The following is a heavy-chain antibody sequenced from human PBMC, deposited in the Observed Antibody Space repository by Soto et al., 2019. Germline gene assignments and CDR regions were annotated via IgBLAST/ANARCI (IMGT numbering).Heavy chain of an antibody. CDR3: ARVDGDYTMDV. CDR1: GFTFSTYW. Sequence: EVQLVESGGGLVQPGGSLRLSCAASGFTFSTYWLHWVRQTPGKGLVCVSRINSDGSSTNYADSVKGGFTIFRDNAKNTLYLQMNSLRAEDTAVYYCARVDGDYTMDVWGQGTTVTVSS. D-gene: IGHD4-17*01. CDR2: INSDGSST. J-gene: IGHJ6*02. V-gene: IGHV3-74*01.